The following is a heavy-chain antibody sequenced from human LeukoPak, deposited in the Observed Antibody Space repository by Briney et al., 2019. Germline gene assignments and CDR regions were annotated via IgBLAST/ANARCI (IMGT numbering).Heavy chain of an antibody. D-gene: IGHD2-15*01. V-gene: IGHV3-21*01. Sequence: GGSLRLSCAASGFTFSSYSMNWVRQAPGKGLEWVSSISSSSSYIYYADSVKGRFTISRDNAKNSLYLQMNSLRAEDTAVYYCARGLGSGGPDYYYYYYMDVWGKGTTVTVSS. J-gene: IGHJ6*03. CDR1: GFTFSSYS. CDR2: ISSSSSYI. CDR3: ARGLGSGGPDYYYYYYMDV.